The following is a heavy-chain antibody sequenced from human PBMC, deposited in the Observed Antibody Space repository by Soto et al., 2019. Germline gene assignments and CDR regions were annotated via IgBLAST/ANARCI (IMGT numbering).Heavy chain of an antibody. J-gene: IGHJ6*02. Sequence: GGSLRLSCAASGFTFSSYAMHLVRQSPGKGLEWVAVISYDGSNKYYADSVKGRFTISRDNSKNTLYLQMNSLRAEDTAVYYCAGAPTQYYYDRWDYHYGMDVWGQGTTITVSS. CDR1: GFTFSSYA. V-gene: IGHV3-30-3*01. D-gene: IGHD3-22*01. CDR3: AGAPTQYYYDRWDYHYGMDV. CDR2: ISYDGSNK.